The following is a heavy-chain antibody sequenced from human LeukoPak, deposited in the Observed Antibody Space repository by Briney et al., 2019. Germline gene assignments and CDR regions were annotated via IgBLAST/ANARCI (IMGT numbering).Heavy chain of an antibody. V-gene: IGHV1-8*01. D-gene: IGHD2-2*01. Sequence: ASVKVSCKASGYTFTSYDINWVRQATGQGLEWMGWMNPNSGNTGYAQKFQGRVTMTRNTSISTAYMELSSLRSEDTAVYYCATSPLVPAGVAFDIWGQGTMVTVSS. CDR1: GYTFTSYD. CDR2: MNPNSGNT. J-gene: IGHJ3*02. CDR3: ATSPLVPAGVAFDI.